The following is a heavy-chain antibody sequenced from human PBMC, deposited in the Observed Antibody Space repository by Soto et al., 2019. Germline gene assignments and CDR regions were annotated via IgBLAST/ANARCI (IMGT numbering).Heavy chain of an antibody. Sequence: ASVKVSCKASGYTFTSYGISWVRQAPGQGLEWMGWISAYNGNTNYAQKFQGRVTITADKSTSTAYMELSSLRSGDTAVYYCARKSAGLDLNWFDPWGQGTLVTAPQ. CDR2: ISAYNGNT. CDR3: ARKSAGLDLNWFDP. V-gene: IGHV1-18*01. CDR1: GYTFTSYG. J-gene: IGHJ5*02.